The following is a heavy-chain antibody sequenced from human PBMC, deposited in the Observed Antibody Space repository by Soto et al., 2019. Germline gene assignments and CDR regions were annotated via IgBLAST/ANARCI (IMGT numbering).Heavy chain of an antibody. CDR3: VKERYAQLWLEDYGMDV. CDR1: GFTFSSYG. D-gene: IGHD5-18*01. CDR2: ISHDGTDK. J-gene: IGHJ6*02. Sequence: QVQLVESGGGVVQPGRSLRLSCAASGFTFSSYGIHWVRQAPGKGLEWVALISHDGTDKYYADSVKGRFTISRDNFKNTLYLQMSSLRPEDTAGYYCVKERYAQLWLEDYGMDVWGQGTTVTV. V-gene: IGHV3-30*18.